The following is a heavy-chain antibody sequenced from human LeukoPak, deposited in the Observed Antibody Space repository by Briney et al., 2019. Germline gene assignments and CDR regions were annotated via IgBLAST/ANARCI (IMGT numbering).Heavy chain of an antibody. CDR3: ARDMDDFWSGHIHYYYYMDV. D-gene: IGHD3-3*01. V-gene: IGHV3-48*03. Sequence: GGSLRLSCGASGFIFNSYEMNWVRQAPGKGLEWVAFISFSGNSIYYADSVKGRFTISRDNAKNSLYLQMSSLRAEDTAVYYCARDMDDFWSGHIHYYYYMDVWGKGTTVTVSS. J-gene: IGHJ6*03. CDR2: ISFSGNSI. CDR1: GFIFNSYE.